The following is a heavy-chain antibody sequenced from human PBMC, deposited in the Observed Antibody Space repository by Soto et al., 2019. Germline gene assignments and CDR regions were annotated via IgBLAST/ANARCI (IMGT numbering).Heavy chain of an antibody. V-gene: IGHV1-18*01. CDR2: ISAYNGNT. CDR1: GYTFTSYG. J-gene: IGHJ4*02. CDR3: ARVITIFGVVIIARFDY. D-gene: IGHD3-3*01. Sequence: ASVKVSCKASGYTFTSYGISWVRQAPGQGLEWMGWISAYNGNTNYAQKLQGRVTMTTDTSTSTAYMELRSLRSDDTAVYYCARVITIFGVVIIARFDYWGQGTLVTVSS.